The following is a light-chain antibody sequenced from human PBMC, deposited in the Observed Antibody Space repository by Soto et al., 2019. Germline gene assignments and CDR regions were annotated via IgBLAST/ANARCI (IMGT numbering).Light chain of an antibody. CDR3: HQRSSWPLT. V-gene: IGKV3-11*01. CDR1: QSVSSF. CDR2: DVS. J-gene: IGKJ4*01. Sequence: EIVLTKSPATMSLSPGERATLYCRASQSVSSFLAWYQHKPGRAHRLLISDVSNRATGIPARFSGSGSGTDFTLTISSLEPEDFAVYYCHQRSSWPLTFGGGTNVEIK.